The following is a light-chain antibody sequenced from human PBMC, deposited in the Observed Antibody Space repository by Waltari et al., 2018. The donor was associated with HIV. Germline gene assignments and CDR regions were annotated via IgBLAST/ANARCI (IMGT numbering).Light chain of an antibody. CDR3: YSYAGSRTGYV. Sequence: QSALTQPAPVSGSPGQSITISCTGTSSDIGSYNLVPWYQQHPGKAPKLMIYAGSKRPSGVSNRFSGSKSGNTASLTISGLQAEDEADYYCYSYAGSRTGYVFGTGTKVTVL. J-gene: IGLJ1*01. CDR1: SSDIGSYNL. CDR2: AGS. V-gene: IGLV2-23*01.